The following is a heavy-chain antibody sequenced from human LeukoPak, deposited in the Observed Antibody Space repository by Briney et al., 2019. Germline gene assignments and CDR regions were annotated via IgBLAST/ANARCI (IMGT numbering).Heavy chain of an antibody. CDR2: IIPIFGTA. D-gene: IGHD3-22*01. V-gene: IGHV1-69*05. CDR3: ARDQYYDSSGYSNWFDH. Sequence: SVKVSCKASGGTFSSYAISWVRQAPGQGLEWMGRIIPIFGTANYAQKFQGRVTITTDESTSTAYMELSSLRSEDTAVYYCARDQYYDSSGYSNWFDHWGQGTLVTVSS. J-gene: IGHJ5*02. CDR1: GGTFSSYA.